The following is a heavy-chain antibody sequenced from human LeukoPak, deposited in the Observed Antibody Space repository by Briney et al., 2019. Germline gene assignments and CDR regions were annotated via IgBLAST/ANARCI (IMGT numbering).Heavy chain of an antibody. J-gene: IGHJ4*02. D-gene: IGHD3-9*01. CDR1: GGTFSSYA. V-gene: IGHV1-69*13. CDR3: ARDRGTYDILTGYYFDY. CDR2: IIPIFGTA. Sequence: SVKVSCKASGGTFSSYAISWVRQAPGQGLEWMGGIIPIFGTANYAQKFQGRVTITADESTSTAYMELSSLRSEDTAVYYCARDRGTYDILTGYYFDYWGQGTLVTVSS.